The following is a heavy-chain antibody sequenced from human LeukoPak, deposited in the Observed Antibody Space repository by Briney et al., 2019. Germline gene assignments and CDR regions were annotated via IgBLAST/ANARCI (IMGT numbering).Heavy chain of an antibody. V-gene: IGHV3-7*01. CDR1: GFTFSNYW. Sequence: GESLQISCEGSGFTFSNYWMSWVRQAPGKGLEWVANIKTDGSEKYYVDSVKGRFTISRDNAKNSLYLQMNSLRAEDTAVYYCATYSSLNAREFQYWGQGTLVTVSS. CDR3: ATYSSLNAREFQY. J-gene: IGHJ1*01. CDR2: IKTDGSEK. D-gene: IGHD3-22*01.